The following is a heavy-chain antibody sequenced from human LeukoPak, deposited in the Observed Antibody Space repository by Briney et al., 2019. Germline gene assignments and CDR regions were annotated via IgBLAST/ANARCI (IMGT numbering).Heavy chain of an antibody. CDR2: INPSGGST. V-gene: IGHV1-46*01. D-gene: IGHD2-2*01. J-gene: IGHJ6*02. CDR1: GYTFTSYY. CDR3: ARVARRCSSTSCYDRGMDV. Sequence: GASVKVSCKASGYTFTSYYMHWVRQAPGQGLEWMGIINPSGGSTSYAQKFQGRVTMTRDTSTSTVYMELSSLRSEDTAVYYCARVARRCSSTSCYDRGMDVWGQGTTVTASS.